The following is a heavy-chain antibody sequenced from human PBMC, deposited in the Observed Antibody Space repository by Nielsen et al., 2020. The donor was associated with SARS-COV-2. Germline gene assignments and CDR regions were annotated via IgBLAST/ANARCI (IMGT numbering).Heavy chain of an antibody. CDR3: AREYSSSSYFDY. Sequence: GESLKISCAVSGFTFSSYSMNWVRQAPGKWLEWVSSISSSSSYIYYADSVKGRFTISRDNAKNSLYLQMNSLRAEDTAVYYCAREYSSSSYFDYWGQGTLVTVSS. D-gene: IGHD6-6*01. CDR1: GFTFSSYS. J-gene: IGHJ4*02. CDR2: ISSSSSYI. V-gene: IGHV3-21*01.